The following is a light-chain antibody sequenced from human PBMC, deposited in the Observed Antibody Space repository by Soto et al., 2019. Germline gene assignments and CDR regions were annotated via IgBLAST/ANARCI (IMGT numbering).Light chain of an antibody. CDR3: QQRTNWPFSLT. Sequence: EILLTQSPATLSLSPGERATLSCRASQSVSTYLAWYQQKPGQAPRLLIYDASNRATGVPARFSDSGSGTDFTLTINSLEPEDFAVYYCQQRTNWPFSLTFGGGTKVEMK. CDR1: QSVSTY. CDR2: DAS. V-gene: IGKV3-11*01. J-gene: IGKJ4*01.